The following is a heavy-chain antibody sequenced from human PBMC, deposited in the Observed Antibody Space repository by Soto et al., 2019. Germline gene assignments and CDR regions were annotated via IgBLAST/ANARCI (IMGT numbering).Heavy chain of an antibody. V-gene: IGHV4-39*01. CDR2: IYYSGST. Sequence: HPGKVLEWIGSIYYSGSTYYKLYLKSRVTISVDTSKNQVSLKLSSVTAADTAVYYCASFFFQAEDGIRDVRTVSAFLLNRSSDL. CDR3: ASFFFQAEDGIRDVRTVSAFLLNRSSDL. D-gene: IGHD3-10*02. J-gene: IGHJ2*01.